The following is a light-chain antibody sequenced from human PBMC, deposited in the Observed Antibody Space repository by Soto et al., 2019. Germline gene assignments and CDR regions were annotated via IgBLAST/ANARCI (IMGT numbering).Light chain of an antibody. CDR3: FSFTSTRTHV. V-gene: IGLV2-14*01. Sequence: QSALTQPASLSGSPGQSITISCTGTSSDIGAYDYVSWFQQHPGKAPKLMISEVNNRPSGVSNRFSGSKSGNTASLTISGLQVEDEAEYFCFSFTSTRTHVFGTGTKVTVL. CDR1: SSDIGAYDY. CDR2: EVN. J-gene: IGLJ1*01.